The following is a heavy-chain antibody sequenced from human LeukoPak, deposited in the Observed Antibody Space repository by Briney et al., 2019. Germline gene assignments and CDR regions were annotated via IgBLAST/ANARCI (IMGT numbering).Heavy chain of an antibody. J-gene: IGHJ4*02. Sequence: PSETLSLTCTVSGXSISSSYSYWGWIRQPPGKGLEWIGSVYYSGSTYYNPSLKSRVTISEDTSKSQFSLKLSSVTVADTAVYYCARQHYDRSGLPYYFDYWGQGTLVTVSS. D-gene: IGHD3-22*01. CDR1: GXSISSSYSY. CDR3: ARQHYDRSGLPYYFDY. CDR2: VYYSGST. V-gene: IGHV4-39*01.